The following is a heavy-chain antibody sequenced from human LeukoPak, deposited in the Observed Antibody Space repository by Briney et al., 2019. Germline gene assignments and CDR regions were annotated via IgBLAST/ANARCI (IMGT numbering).Heavy chain of an antibody. CDR3: AKHFAYTGSGSSSSFDS. Sequence: PSETLSPTCTVSGGSVTSSSYYWGWIRQPPGKGLEWIGSIYYSGNTYYDPSLESRVTISVDTSKNQFSLKMTSVTAADTAVYYCAKHFAYTGSGSSSSFDSWGKGTMVSVSS. CDR1: GGSVTSSSYY. J-gene: IGHJ3*02. D-gene: IGHD6-6*01. V-gene: IGHV4-39*01. CDR2: IYYSGNT.